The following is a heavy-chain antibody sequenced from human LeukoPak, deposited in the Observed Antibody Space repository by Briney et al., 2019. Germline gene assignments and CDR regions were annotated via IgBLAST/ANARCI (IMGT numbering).Heavy chain of an antibody. J-gene: IGHJ6*02. CDR2: INPIGGST. Sequence: ASVKVSCKASGYTFTSYYMHWVRQAPGQGLEWMGIINPIGGSTSYAQKFQGRVTMTRDTSTSTVYMELSSLRSEDTAVYYCARSFIAAAGPEYYYYGMDVWGQGTTVTVSS. D-gene: IGHD6-13*01. V-gene: IGHV1-46*01. CDR3: ARSFIAAAGPEYYYYGMDV. CDR1: GYTFTSYY.